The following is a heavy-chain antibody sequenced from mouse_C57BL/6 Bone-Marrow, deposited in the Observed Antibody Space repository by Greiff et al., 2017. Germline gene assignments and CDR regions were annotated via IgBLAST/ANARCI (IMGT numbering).Heavy chain of an antibody. J-gene: IGHJ3*01. V-gene: IGHV5-6*01. Sequence: EVMLVESGGDLVKPGGSLKLSCAASGFTFSSYGMSWVRQTPDKRLEWVATISSGGSYTYYPDSVKGRFTISRDPAKKTLYLQRSSLKSEDTAMYYGARHLYYGNYEAWFAYWGQGTLGTVSA. CDR1: GFTFSSYG. CDR2: ISSGGSYT. CDR3: ARHLYYGNYEAWFAY. D-gene: IGHD2-1*01.